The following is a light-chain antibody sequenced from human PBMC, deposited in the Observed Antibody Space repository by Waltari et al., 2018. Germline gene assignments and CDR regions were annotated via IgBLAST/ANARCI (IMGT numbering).Light chain of an antibody. J-gene: IGLJ1*01. V-gene: IGLV2-14*03. Sequence: SDVGGYNYVSWYQQHPGKAPKLMIYDVSNRPSGVSNRFSGSKSGNTASLTISGLQAEDEADYYCSSYTSSSTLYVFGTGTKVTVL. CDR3: SSYTSSSTLYV. CDR1: SDVGGYNY. CDR2: DVS.